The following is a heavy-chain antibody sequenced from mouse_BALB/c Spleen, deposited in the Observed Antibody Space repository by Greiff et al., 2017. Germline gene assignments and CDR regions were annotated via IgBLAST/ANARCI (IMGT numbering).Heavy chain of an antibody. D-gene: IGHD4-1*01. CDR1: GFTFSSYG. J-gene: IGHJ2*01. CDR2: INSNGGST. Sequence: EVTVVESGGGLVQPGGSLKLSCAASGFTFSSYGMSWVRQTPDKRLELVATINSNGGSTYYPDSVKGRFTISRDNAKNTLYLQMSSLKSEDTAMYYCARRDWDGGFDYWGQGTTLTVSS. CDR3: ARRDWDGGFDY. V-gene: IGHV5-6-3*01.